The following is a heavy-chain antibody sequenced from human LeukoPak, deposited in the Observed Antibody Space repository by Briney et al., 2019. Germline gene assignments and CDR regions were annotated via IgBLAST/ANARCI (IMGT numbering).Heavy chain of an antibody. CDR1: GGTFSSYA. D-gene: IGHD3-16*01. J-gene: IGHJ3*02. Sequence: SVKVSCKASGGTFSSYAISWVRQAPGQGLEWMGRIIPILGIANYAQKFQGRVTITADKSTSTAYMELSSLRSEDTAVYYCARVGPGEAFDIWGQGTTVTVSS. CDR3: ARVGPGEAFDI. CDR2: IIPILGIA. V-gene: IGHV1-69*04.